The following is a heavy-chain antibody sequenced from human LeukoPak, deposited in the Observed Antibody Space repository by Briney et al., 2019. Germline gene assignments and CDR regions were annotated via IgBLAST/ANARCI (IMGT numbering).Heavy chain of an antibody. J-gene: IGHJ4*02. CDR1: GFTFSTYS. CDR3: YVSGWTEDIDN. Sequence: GGSLRLSCAASGFTFSTYSMNWVRQAPGKGLEWVSYISSSSATIYYADSVKGRFTISRDNSKNTLYLQMRSLRGEDTAVYYCYVSGWTEDIDNWGQGTLVTVSS. CDR2: ISSSSATI. D-gene: IGHD6-19*01. V-gene: IGHV3-48*01.